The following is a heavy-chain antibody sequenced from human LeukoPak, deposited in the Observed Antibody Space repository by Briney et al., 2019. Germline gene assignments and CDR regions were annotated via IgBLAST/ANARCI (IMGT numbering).Heavy chain of an antibody. J-gene: IGHJ4*02. CDR2: IYSGGST. CDR1: GFPFSSNY. V-gene: IGHV3-66*02. D-gene: IGHD3-22*01. CDR3: ARDYYYDSSGYLPDY. Sequence: GGSLRLSCAASGFPFSSNYMSWVRQAPGKGLEWVSVIYSGGSTYYADSVKGRFTISRDNSKNTLYLQMNSLRAEDTAVYYCARDYYYDSSGYLPDYWGQGTLVTVSS.